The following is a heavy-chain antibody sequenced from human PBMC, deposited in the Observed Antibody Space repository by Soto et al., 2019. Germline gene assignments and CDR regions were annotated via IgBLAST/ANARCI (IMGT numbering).Heavy chain of an antibody. Sequence: QITLKESGPTLVKPTQTLTLTCTFSGFSLSTSGVGVVWIRQPPRKALEWLALIYWDDDKGYSPSLKSRLTITKDASKNQVVLTVSNMDPVDTATYYCAHSASRWPLGYWGQGTLVTV. D-gene: IGHD4-17*01. CDR2: IYWDDDK. CDR3: AHSASRWPLGY. J-gene: IGHJ4*02. V-gene: IGHV2-5*02. CDR1: GFSLSTSGVG.